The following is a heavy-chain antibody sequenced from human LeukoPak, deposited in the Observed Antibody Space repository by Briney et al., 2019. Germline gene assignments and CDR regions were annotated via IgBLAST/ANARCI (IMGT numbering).Heavy chain of an antibody. V-gene: IGHV4-59*01. Sequence: SETLSLTCTVSGGSISSYYWSWIRQPLGKGLEWIGYIYYSGSTNYNPSLKSRVTISVDTSKNQFSLKLSSVTAADTAVYYCARESQSVLWFGVHLWGHGTLVTVSS. D-gene: IGHD3-10*01. J-gene: IGHJ4*01. CDR2: IYYSGST. CDR1: GGSISSYY. CDR3: ARESQSVLWFGVHL.